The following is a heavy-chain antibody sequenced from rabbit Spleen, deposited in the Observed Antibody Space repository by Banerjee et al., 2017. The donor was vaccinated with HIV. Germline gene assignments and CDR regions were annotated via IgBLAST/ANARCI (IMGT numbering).Heavy chain of an antibody. CDR2: IDAGSSGFT. Sequence: QSLEESGGDLVKPGASLTLTCTASGVSFTISSYMCWVRQAPGKGLEWIACIDAGSSGFTYFATWAKGRSTFSKASSTTVTLQLSSLTAADTATYFCARDLTGVIGWNFGWWGPGTLVTVS. J-gene: IGHJ6*01. CDR1: GVSFTISSY. D-gene: IGHD4-1*01. CDR3: ARDLTGVIGWNFGW. V-gene: IGHV1S40*01.